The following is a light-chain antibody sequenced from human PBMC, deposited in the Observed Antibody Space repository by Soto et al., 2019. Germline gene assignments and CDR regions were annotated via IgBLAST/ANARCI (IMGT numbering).Light chain of an antibody. CDR2: AAS. CDR3: LKYGSSPGWT. J-gene: IGKJ1*01. CDR1: QTVDSNF. Sequence: DIVVTQSPGTLSLSAWERATLSCRASQTVDSNFLAWYQQKPGQAPRLLIYAASTRATGIPDRFSGSGSGTDFTLTIGRLDPEDFAVYYCLKYGSSPGWTFGPGTKVDI. V-gene: IGKV3-20*01.